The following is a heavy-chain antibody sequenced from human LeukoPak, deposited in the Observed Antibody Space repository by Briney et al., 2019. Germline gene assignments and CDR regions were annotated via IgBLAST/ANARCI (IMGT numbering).Heavy chain of an antibody. CDR3: ARGTTIRGNWFDP. Sequence: GESLKISCKGSGYSFPNYWIGWVRQMPGKGLEWMGIIYPGDPDTKYSPSFQGQVTISADKSISTAYLQWSSLEASDTAMYYCARGTTIRGNWFDPWGQGTLVTVSS. D-gene: IGHD3-10*01. CDR2: IYPGDPDT. V-gene: IGHV5-51*01. CDR1: GYSFPNYW. J-gene: IGHJ5*02.